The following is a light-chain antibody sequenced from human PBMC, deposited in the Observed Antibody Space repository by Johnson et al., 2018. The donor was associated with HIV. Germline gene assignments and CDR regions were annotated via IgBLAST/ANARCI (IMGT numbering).Light chain of an antibody. CDR2: ENN. J-gene: IGLJ1*01. CDR3: GTWDSSLGAHYV. Sequence: QSVLTQPPSVSAAPGQKVTISCSGSSSNIGNNYVSWYQQVPGTAPKLLIYENNKRPSGIPDRFSGSKSGTSATLGITGLQTGDEADYYCGTWDSSLGAHYVFGTGTKVTVL. V-gene: IGLV1-51*02. CDR1: SSNIGNNY.